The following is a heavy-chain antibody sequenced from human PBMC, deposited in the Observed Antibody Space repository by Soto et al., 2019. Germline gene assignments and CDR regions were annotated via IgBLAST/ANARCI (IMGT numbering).Heavy chain of an antibody. D-gene: IGHD1-20*01. CDR1: GASISSSYYY. Sequence: PSETLSLTCAVSGASISSSYYYWAWLRQSPGKGPEWIGSVFYTGFTSYNPSLESRVSVSVDTSKSQFSLKLSAVTAADTAVYYCATYQKGYNWNYFDHWGQGALVTVSS. V-gene: IGHV4-39*01. CDR2: VFYTGFT. CDR3: ATYQKGYNWNYFDH. J-gene: IGHJ4*02.